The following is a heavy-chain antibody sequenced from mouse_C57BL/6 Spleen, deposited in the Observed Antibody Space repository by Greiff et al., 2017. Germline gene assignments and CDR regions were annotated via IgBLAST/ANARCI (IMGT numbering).Heavy chain of an antibody. CDR2: INPNNGGT. J-gene: IGHJ4*01. V-gene: IGHV1-18*01. Sequence: VQLQQSGPELVKPGASVKIPCKASGYTFTDYNMDWVKQSHGKSLEWIGDINPNNGGTIYNQKFKGKATLTVDKSSSTAYMELRSLTSEDTAVYYCARERAYYYGSSQYYAMDYWGQGTSVTVSS. CDR3: ARERAYYYGSSQYYAMDY. CDR1: GYTFTDYN. D-gene: IGHD1-1*01.